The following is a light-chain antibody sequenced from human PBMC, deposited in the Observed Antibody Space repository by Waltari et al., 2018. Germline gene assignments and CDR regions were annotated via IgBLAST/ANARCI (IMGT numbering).Light chain of an antibody. J-gene: IGLJ2*01. V-gene: IGLV3-25*03. CDR2: RNT. Sequence: SSGLTQPPAVSVSPGQTAIITCSGDELADKYIYWFQQKSGQAPVVVITRNTGRPPEIPERFSASDSGTTGTLVISGVQAEDEADYYCQSADDTCGRVLFGGGTKLTVL. CDR3: QSADDTCGRVL. CDR1: ELADKY.